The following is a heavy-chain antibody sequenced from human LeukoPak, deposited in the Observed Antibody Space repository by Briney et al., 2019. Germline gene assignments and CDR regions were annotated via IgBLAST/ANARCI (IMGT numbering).Heavy chain of an antibody. J-gene: IGHJ4*02. CDR2: IYNSGST. Sequence: PSETLSLTCTVSGGSISTYYWSWIRQPPGKGLEWIGYIYNSGSTNYNPSLKSRLTISVDTSKNQFSLKLTYVTAADTAVYYCAKDPHTGIAPDYWGQGTLVTVSS. CDR1: GGSISTYY. CDR3: AKDPHTGIAPDY. D-gene: IGHD5-18*01. V-gene: IGHV4-59*12.